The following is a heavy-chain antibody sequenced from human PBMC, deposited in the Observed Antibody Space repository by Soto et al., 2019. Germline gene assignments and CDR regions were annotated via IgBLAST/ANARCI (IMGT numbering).Heavy chain of an antibody. CDR2: IIPILGIA. CDR1: GGTFSSYT. Sequence: QVQLVQSGAEVKKPGSSVKVSCKASGGTFSSYTISWVRQAPGQGLEWMGRIIPILGIANYAQKFQGRVTITADKSTSTAYRELSSLRSEDTAVYYCARDGYCSGGSCYSDFDYWGQGTLVTVSS. D-gene: IGHD2-15*01. J-gene: IGHJ4*02. V-gene: IGHV1-69*08. CDR3: ARDGYCSGGSCYSDFDY.